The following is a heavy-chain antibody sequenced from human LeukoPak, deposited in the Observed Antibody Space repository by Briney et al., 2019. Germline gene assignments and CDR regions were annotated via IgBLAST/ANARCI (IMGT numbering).Heavy chain of an antibody. J-gene: IGHJ5*02. V-gene: IGHV4-34*01. Sequence: SETLSLTCAVYGGSFSDYSWSWIRQPPGKGLEWIGEINHSGGTKHNPSLMSRVIMSVDTSKSQFSLKLSSVTAADTAAYYCVRWQSGSMFHPPWGQGTLVTVSS. CDR1: GGSFSDYS. D-gene: IGHD3-10*02. CDR3: VRWQSGSMFHPP. CDR2: INHSGGT.